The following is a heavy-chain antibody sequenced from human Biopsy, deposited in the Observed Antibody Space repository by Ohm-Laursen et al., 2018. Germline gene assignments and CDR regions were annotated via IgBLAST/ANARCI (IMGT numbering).Heavy chain of an antibody. V-gene: IGHV4-59*01. J-gene: IGHJ3*02. CDR3: ARVEAGTYDALDI. Sequence: SETLSLTCGVSGGSMTGYERSWIRLAPGKGLEWIGYIYYSGGTKYNPSLASRVTFSVDMSKSQFSLKLYSVTAADTAVYYCARVEAGTYDALDIWGQGTLVAVSA. D-gene: IGHD1-26*01. CDR2: IYYSGGT. CDR1: GGSMTGYE.